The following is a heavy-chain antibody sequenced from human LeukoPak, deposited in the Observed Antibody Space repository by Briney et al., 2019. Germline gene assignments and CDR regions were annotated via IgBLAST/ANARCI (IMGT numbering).Heavy chain of an antibody. CDR1: GGSISSSSYY. D-gene: IGHD6-13*01. V-gene: IGHV4-39*07. J-gene: IGHJ4*02. CDR2: IYYSGST. Sequence: PSETLSLTCTVSGGSISSSSYYWGWIRQPPGKGLEWIGSIYYSGSTYYNPSLKSRVTISVDTSKNQFSLKLSSVTAADTAVYYCARYSSSWLEYYFDYWGQGTLVTVSS. CDR3: ARYSSSWLEYYFDY.